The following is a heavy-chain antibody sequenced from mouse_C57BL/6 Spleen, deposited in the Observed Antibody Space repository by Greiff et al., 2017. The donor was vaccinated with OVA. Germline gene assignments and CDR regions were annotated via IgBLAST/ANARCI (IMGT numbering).Heavy chain of an antibody. CDR3: ARVGGYYWYFDV. CDR2: INPNNGGT. J-gene: IGHJ1*03. CDR1: GYTFTDYY. Sequence: EVQLQQSGPELVKPGASVKISCKASGYTFTDYYMNWVKQSHGKSLEWIGDINPNNGGTSYNQKFKGKATLTVDKSSSTAYMELRSLTSEDSAVYYCARVGGYYWYFDVWGTGTTVTVSS. D-gene: IGHD2-2*01. V-gene: IGHV1-26*01.